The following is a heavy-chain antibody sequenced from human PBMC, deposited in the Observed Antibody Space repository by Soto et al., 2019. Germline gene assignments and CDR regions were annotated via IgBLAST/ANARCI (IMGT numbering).Heavy chain of an antibody. CDR2: VYHSGRT. CDR1: GGSISTSNW. D-gene: IGHD1-1*01. V-gene: IGHV4-4*02. CDR3: ARTSTSGPRFDY. J-gene: IGHJ4*02. Sequence: QVQLQESGPGLVKPSGTLSLTCAVSGGSISTSNWWSWVRQPPGRGREWIGEVYHSGRTNYNPSFKSRAAVSVDKSRSHCSVKLTSVTAADPAVYYCARTSTSGPRFDYWGQGTRVTVSS.